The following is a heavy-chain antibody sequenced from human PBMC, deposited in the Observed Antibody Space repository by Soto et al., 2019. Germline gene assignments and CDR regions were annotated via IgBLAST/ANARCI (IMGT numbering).Heavy chain of an antibody. D-gene: IGHD6-13*01. CDR1: GFTFSSYG. CDR3: AREAIAAAGFDY. Sequence: GGSLRLSCAASGFTFSSYGMHWVRQAPGKGLEWVAVIWYDGSNKYYADSVKGRFTISRDNSKNTLYLQMNSLRAEDTAVYYCAREAIAAAGFDYWGQGTLVTVSS. CDR2: IWYDGSNK. V-gene: IGHV3-33*01. J-gene: IGHJ4*02.